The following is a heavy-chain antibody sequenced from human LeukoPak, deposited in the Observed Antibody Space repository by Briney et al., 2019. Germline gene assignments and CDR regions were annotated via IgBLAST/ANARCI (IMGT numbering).Heavy chain of an antibody. Sequence: SETLSLTCSVSGYSITSGYFWGWIRQPPGKGLEWIGSINHSGSTNYNPSLKSRVTISVDTSKNQFSLKLSSVTAADTAVYYCAGGTHYFDYWGQGTLVTVSS. CDR2: INHSGST. CDR3: AGGTHYFDY. J-gene: IGHJ4*02. CDR1: GYSITSGYF. V-gene: IGHV4-38-2*02.